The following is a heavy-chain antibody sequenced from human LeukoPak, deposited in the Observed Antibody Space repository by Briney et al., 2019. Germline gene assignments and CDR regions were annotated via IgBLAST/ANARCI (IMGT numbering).Heavy chain of an antibody. CDR1: GYTFTGYY. Sequence: ASVKVSCKASGYTFTGYYMHWVRQAPGQGLEWMGWINPNSGGTNYAQKFQGRVTMTRDTSISTAYMELSRLRSDDTAVYYCARAPFDDYVWGSCRYGFDYWGQGTLVTVSS. V-gene: IGHV1-2*02. CDR3: ARAPFDDYVWGSCRYGFDY. D-gene: IGHD3-16*02. CDR2: INPNSGGT. J-gene: IGHJ4*02.